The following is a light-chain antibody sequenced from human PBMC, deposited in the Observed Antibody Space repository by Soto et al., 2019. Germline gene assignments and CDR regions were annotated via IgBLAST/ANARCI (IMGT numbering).Light chain of an antibody. CDR2: QDR. Sequence: SYELTQPPSVSVSPGQTASINCSGANLGAKYACWYQQKPGQSPVLVIYQDRKRPSGIPERFSGSNSGNTATLTISGTQAMDEADYYWQAWDSSTYVFGTGTKVTVL. V-gene: IGLV3-1*01. CDR1: NLGAKY. CDR3: QAWDSSTYV. J-gene: IGLJ1*01.